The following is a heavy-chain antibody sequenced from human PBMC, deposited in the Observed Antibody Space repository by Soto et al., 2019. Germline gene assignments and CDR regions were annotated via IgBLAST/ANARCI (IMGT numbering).Heavy chain of an antibody. D-gene: IGHD1-20*01. J-gene: IGHJ4*02. CDR1: GGTFSSYA. V-gene: IGHV1-69*01. Sequence: QVQLVQSGAEVKKPGSSVQVSCKASGGTFSSYAISWVRQAPGQGLEWMGGIIPIFGTANYAQKFQGRVTITADESTSTAYMELSSLRSEDTAVYYCARITLSKGGPYFDYWGQGTLVTVSS. CDR3: ARITLSKGGPYFDY. CDR2: IIPIFGTA.